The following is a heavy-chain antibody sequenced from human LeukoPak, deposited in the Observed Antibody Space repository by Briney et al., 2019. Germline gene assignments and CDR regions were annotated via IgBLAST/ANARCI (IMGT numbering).Heavy chain of an antibody. Sequence: SETLSLTCTVSGGSISSSSYYWDWIRQSPGKGLEWIGNIYSGGSTYYNPSLKSRVTISMDKSKSQFSLWLISVTAADTAAYYCARMGVAAGSNWLDPWGPGTRVTVSS. CDR3: ARMGVAAGSNWLDP. V-gene: IGHV4-39*07. CDR2: IYSGGST. D-gene: IGHD6-13*01. CDR1: GGSISSSSYY. J-gene: IGHJ5*02.